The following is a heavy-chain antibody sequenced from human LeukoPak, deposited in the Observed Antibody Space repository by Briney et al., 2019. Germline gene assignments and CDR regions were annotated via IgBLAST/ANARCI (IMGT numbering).Heavy chain of an antibody. CDR1: GFTFSSYA. J-gene: IGHJ4*02. CDR3: AKAGTTVTTLFDY. V-gene: IGHV3-23*01. CDR2: ISNTGGSA. Sequence: GRSLRLSCAASGFTFSSYAMSWVRQAPGKGLDWVSVISNTGGSAYYADSVKGRFTISRDNSKNTLYLQMNSVRAEDTAVYYCAKAGTTVTTLFDYWGLGTLVTVSS. D-gene: IGHD4-17*01.